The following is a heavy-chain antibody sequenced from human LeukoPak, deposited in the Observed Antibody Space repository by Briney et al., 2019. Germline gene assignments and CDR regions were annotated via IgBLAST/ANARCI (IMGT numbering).Heavy chain of an antibody. V-gene: IGHV5-51*01. J-gene: IGHJ4*02. CDR1: GYSFTSYW. D-gene: IGHD1-26*01. Sequence: KVSCKASGYSFTSYWIGWVRQMPGKGLEWMGIIYPGDSDTRYSPSFQGQVTISADKSISTAYLQWSSLKASDTAMYYCASGSHEWELTIDYWGQGTLVTVSS. CDR3: ASGSHEWELTIDY. CDR2: IYPGDSDT.